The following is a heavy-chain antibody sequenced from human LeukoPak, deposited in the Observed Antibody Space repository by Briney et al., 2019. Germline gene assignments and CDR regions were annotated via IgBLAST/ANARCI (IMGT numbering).Heavy chain of an antibody. D-gene: IGHD2-8*01. Sequence: GGFLRLSCTASGFTFRTYAMSWVRQAPGKGLEWVSAITDSGGNTYYAAPVKGRFTISRDNSKNTLYLQMNSLRAEDTAAYYCARAGHCTNGICYTADFDYWGQGTLVTVSS. CDR2: ITDSGGNT. J-gene: IGHJ4*02. CDR3: ARAGHCTNGICYTADFDY. V-gene: IGHV3-23*01. CDR1: GFTFRTYA.